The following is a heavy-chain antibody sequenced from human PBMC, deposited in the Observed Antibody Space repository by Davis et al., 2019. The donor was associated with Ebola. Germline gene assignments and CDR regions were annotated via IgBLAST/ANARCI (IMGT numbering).Heavy chain of an antibody. J-gene: IGHJ4*02. CDR3: AKETTATTDFDY. Sequence: PSETLSLTCAASGFSFSSYDMHWVRQAPGKGLEWVAVISYDGSNKYYADSVKGRFTVSRDNSKYTLYLQMNSLRREDSAMYYCAKETTATTDFDYWGQGTLVTVSS. CDR2: ISYDGSNK. V-gene: IGHV3-30*18. CDR1: GFSFSSYD. D-gene: IGHD4-17*01.